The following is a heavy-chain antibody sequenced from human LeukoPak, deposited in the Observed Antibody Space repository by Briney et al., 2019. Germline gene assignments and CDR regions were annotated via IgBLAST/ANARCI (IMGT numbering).Heavy chain of an antibody. V-gene: IGHV1-46*01. CDR3: ARGHSGSYVGLHDY. CDR1: GYNLTSYY. Sequence: HRGSVRVSCKASGYNLTSYYMDWVRQAPGQGLEWMGIINPIGGSTSYAQKFQGRVTMTRDTSTSTVYMELSSLRSEDTAVYYCARGHSGSYVGLHDYWGQGALVTDSS. D-gene: IGHD1-26*01. J-gene: IGHJ4*02. CDR2: INPIGGST.